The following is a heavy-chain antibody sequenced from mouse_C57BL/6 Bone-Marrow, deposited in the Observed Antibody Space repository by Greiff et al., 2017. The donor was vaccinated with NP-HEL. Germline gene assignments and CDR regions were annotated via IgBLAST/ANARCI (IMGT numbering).Heavy chain of an antibody. CDR2: FHPYNDDT. V-gene: IGHV1-47*01. CDR1: GYTFTTYP. CDR3: ARRRYYGSRALYWYFDV. Sequence: QVQLQQSGAELVKPGASVKMSCKASGYTFTTYPIEWMKQNHGKSLEWIGNFHPYNDDTKYNEKFKGKATLTVEKSSSTVYLELSRLTSDDSAVYYRARRRYYGSRALYWYFDVWGTGTTVTVSS. D-gene: IGHD1-1*01. J-gene: IGHJ1*03.